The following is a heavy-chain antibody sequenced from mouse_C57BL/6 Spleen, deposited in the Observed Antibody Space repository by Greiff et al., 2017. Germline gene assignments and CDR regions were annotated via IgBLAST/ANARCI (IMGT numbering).Heavy chain of an antibody. CDR3: ARWSYSYYFDY. V-gene: IGHV1-26*01. J-gene: IGHJ2*01. CDR2: INPNNGGT. Sequence: VQLQQSGPELVKPGASVKISCKASGYTFTDYYMNWVKQSHGKSLEWIGDINPNNGGTSYNQKFKGNATLTVDKSSITAYMELRSLTSEDSAVYYCARWSYSYYFDYWGQGTTLTVSS. CDR1: GYTFTDYY. D-gene: IGHD1-1*01.